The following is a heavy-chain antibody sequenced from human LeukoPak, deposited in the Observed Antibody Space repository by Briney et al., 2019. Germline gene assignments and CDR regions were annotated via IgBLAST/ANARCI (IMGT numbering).Heavy chain of an antibody. J-gene: IGHJ2*01. V-gene: IGHV3-11*06. CDR2: ITSSSSYT. CDR3: ARGLVDRVATITWYFDL. CDR1: GFTFSDYY. D-gene: IGHD5-12*01. Sequence: SGGSLRLPCAASGFTFSDYYMSWIRQAPGKGLEWVSYITSSSSYTNYAESVKGRFTISRDNAKTSLYLQMNSLRAEGTAVYYCARGLVDRVATITWYFDLWGRGTLVTVSS.